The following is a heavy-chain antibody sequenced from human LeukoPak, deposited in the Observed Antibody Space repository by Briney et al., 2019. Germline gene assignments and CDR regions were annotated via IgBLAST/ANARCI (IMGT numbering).Heavy chain of an antibody. V-gene: IGHV3-7*01. J-gene: IGHJ6*03. Sequence: GGSLRLSCAASGFTFNNYWMTWVRQAPGKGLEWVANIKQDGSEKDYVDSVEGRFTISRDNAKNSLYLQMNSLRAEDTAVYYCARGSLYYFYYMDVWGKGTAVTISS. CDR1: GFTFNNYW. CDR3: ARGSLYYFYYMDV. CDR2: IKQDGSEK.